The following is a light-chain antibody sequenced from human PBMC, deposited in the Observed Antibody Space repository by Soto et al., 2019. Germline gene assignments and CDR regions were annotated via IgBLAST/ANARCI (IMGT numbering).Light chain of an antibody. Sequence: EIVLTQSPGTLSLSPGERATLSCRASQSVSSSFLAWYQQKPGQAPRLLIDGASSRATGIPDRFSGSGSGTDVTLTISRLEPEDVAVYYCQQYDSSPLTFGGGTKVEIK. V-gene: IGKV3-20*01. CDR2: GAS. CDR3: QQYDSSPLT. CDR1: QSVSSSF. J-gene: IGKJ4*01.